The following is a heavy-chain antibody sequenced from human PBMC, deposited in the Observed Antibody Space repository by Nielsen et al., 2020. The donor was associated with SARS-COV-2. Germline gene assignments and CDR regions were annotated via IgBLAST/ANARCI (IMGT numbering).Heavy chain of an antibody. D-gene: IGHD6-13*01. CDR2: INAGNGNT. CDR1: GYTFTSYA. CDR3: ARERAAGAKYYYYYYMDV. Sequence: ASVKVSCKASGYTFTSYAMNWVRQAPGQRLEWMGWINAGNGNTKYSQKFQGRVTITRDTSASTAYMELSSLRSEDTAVYYCARERAAGAKYYYYYYMDVWGKGTTVTVSS. V-gene: IGHV1-3*01. J-gene: IGHJ6*03.